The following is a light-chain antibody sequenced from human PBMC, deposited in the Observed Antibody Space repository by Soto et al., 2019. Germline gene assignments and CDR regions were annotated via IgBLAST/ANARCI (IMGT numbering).Light chain of an antibody. CDR3: QQYNSYPWT. V-gene: IGKV1-5*01. CDR2: DAS. J-gene: IGKJ1*01. Sequence: DSQMTRSPSTLSASVGDRVTITCRASQSISSWLAWYQQKPGKAPKLLIYDASSLESGVPSRFSGSGSGTEFTLTISSLQPDDFATYYCQQYNSYPWTFGQGTKVDIK. CDR1: QSISSW.